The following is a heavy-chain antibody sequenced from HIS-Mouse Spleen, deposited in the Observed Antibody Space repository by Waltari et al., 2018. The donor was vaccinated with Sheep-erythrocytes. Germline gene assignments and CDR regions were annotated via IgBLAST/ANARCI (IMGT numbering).Heavy chain of an antibody. V-gene: IGHV3-30*18. J-gene: IGHJ2*01. CDR2: ISYDGSNK. Sequence: QVQLVESGGGVVQPGRSLRLSCAASGFTFSSYGMHWVRQAPGKGLEWGAVISYDGSNKYYADSVKGRFTISRDNSKNTLYLQMNSLRAEDTAVYYCAKVRTVNYWHFDLWGRGTLVTVSS. CDR3: AKVRTVNYWHFDL. CDR1: GFTFSSYG. D-gene: IGHD1-1*01.